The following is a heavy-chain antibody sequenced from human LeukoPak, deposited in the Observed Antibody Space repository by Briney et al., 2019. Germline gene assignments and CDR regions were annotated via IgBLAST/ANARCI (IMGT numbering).Heavy chain of an antibody. CDR1: GYTFTIYG. J-gene: IGHJ5*02. CDR3: ARDTYYYDSSGYSGWFDP. V-gene: IGHV1-18*01. Sequence: ASVKVSCKASGYTFTIYGISWVRQAPGQGLEWMGWISPYNGNTNYAQKLQGRVTMTTDTSTSTAYMELRSLRSGDTAVYYCARDTYYYDSSGYSGWFDPWGQGTLVTVSS. CDR2: ISPYNGNT. D-gene: IGHD3-22*01.